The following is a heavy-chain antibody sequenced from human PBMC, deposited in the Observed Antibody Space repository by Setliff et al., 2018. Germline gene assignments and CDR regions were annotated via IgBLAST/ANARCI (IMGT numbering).Heavy chain of an antibody. CDR3: SRESRYYYDNLGTLDY. CDR1: GGSFSTYA. Sequence: SVKVSCKASGGSFSTYAISWARQAPGQGLEWMGVIIPIFGTTNNAQKSQGRVTITADESTSTAYMELSSLRSEDTAVYYCSRESRYYYDNLGTLDYWGQGTLVTVSS. V-gene: IGHV1-69*13. D-gene: IGHD3-22*01. CDR2: IIPIFGTT. J-gene: IGHJ4*02.